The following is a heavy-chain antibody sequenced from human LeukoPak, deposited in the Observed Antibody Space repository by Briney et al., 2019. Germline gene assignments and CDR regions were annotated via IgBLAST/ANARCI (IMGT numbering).Heavy chain of an antibody. CDR3: ARVSSYYYGSGSIFDY. J-gene: IGHJ4*02. CDR1: GGSISSSSYY. D-gene: IGHD3-10*01. CDR2: IYYSGST. Sequence: SETLSLTCTVSGGSISSSSYYWGWIRQPPGKGLEWIGSIYYSGSTYYNPSLKSRVTISVDTSKNPFSLKLSSVTAADTAVYYCARVSSYYYGSGSIFDYWGQGTLVTVSS. V-gene: IGHV4-39*07.